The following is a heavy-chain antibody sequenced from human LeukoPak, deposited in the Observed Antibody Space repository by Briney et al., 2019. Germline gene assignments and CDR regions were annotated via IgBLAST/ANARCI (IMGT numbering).Heavy chain of an antibody. CDR1: GFTFSSYW. D-gene: IGHD2-2*01. V-gene: IGHV3-7*01. CDR3: ARDCSSTSCYDDANFDY. Sequence: PGGSLRLSCAASGFTFSSYWMSWVRQAPGKGLEWVANIKQDGSEKYYVDSVKGRFTISRDNAKNSLYLQMNSLRAEDTAVYHCARDCSSTSCYDDANFDYWGQGTLVTVSS. CDR2: IKQDGSEK. J-gene: IGHJ4*02.